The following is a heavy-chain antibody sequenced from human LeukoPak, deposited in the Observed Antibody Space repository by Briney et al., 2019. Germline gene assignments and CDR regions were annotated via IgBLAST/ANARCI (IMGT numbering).Heavy chain of an antibody. CDR1: GDSVSSNRAA. J-gene: IGHJ4*02. CDR3: ARDRAYYDRSGYPPAIDY. D-gene: IGHD3-22*01. CDR2: TYYRSKWYN. Sequence: SQTLSLTCAISGDSVSSNRAAWNWIRQSPLRGLEWLGRTYYRSKWYNDYAVSVKSRITINPDTSKNQFSLQLSSVTPEDTAVYYCARDRAYYDRSGYPPAIDYWGQGTLVTVSS. V-gene: IGHV6-1*01.